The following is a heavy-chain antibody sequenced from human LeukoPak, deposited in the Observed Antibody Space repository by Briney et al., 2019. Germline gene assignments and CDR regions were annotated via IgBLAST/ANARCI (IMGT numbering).Heavy chain of an antibody. Sequence: GGSLRLSCAASGFTFSSYGMHWVRQAPGKGLEWVAVISYDGSNKYYADSVKGRFTISRDNSKNTLYLQMNSLRAEDTAVYYCAKEGIAAAKFDYWGQGTLVTVSS. J-gene: IGHJ4*02. CDR3: AKEGIAAAKFDY. V-gene: IGHV3-30*18. CDR1: GFTFSSYG. D-gene: IGHD6-13*01. CDR2: ISYDGSNK.